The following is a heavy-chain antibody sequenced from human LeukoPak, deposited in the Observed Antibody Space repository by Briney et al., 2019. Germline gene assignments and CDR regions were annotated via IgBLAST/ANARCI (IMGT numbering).Heavy chain of an antibody. J-gene: IGHJ4*02. Sequence: PSETLSLTCTVSGGSISSYHWSWIRQPPGKGLEWIGYIYYSGSTNYNPSLKSRVTISVDTSKNQFSLKLSSVTAADTAVYYCASYSSSWYEGRYFDYWGQGTLVTVSS. CDR3: ASYSSSWYEGRYFDY. CDR1: GGSISSYH. CDR2: IYYSGST. D-gene: IGHD6-13*01. V-gene: IGHV4-59*01.